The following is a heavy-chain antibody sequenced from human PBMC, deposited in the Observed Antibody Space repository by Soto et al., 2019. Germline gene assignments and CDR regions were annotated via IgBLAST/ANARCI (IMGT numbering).Heavy chain of an antibody. CDR2: MHYSGST. V-gene: IGHV4-39*01. D-gene: IGHD6-6*01. CDR3: ATYSSSSGWFDP. Sequence: QLQLQESGPGLVKPSETLSLTCTVSGGSFSSSTHYWGWIRQPPGKGLEWIGIMHYSGSTYFNPSLKRRVTIFIDTSKNQFSLKLSSVTAADTALYFCATYSSSSGWFDPWGQGTLVTVSS. J-gene: IGHJ5*02. CDR1: GGSFSSSTHY.